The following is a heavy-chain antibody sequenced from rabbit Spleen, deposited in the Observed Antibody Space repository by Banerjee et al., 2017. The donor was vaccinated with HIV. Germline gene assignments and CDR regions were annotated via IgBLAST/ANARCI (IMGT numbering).Heavy chain of an antibody. D-gene: IGHD1-1*01. Sequence: VESGGGLVKPGASLTLTCTASGFSFSSSYNMCWVRQAPGKGLEWIACIYTGSSGSTYYASWAKGRFTISKTSSTTVTLQMTSLTAADTATYFCARSITNTGGYVPTRLDLWGPGTLVTVS. V-gene: IGHV1S40*01. CDR1: GFSFSSSYN. J-gene: IGHJ3*01. CDR3: ARSITNTGGYVPTRLDL. CDR2: IYTGSSGST.